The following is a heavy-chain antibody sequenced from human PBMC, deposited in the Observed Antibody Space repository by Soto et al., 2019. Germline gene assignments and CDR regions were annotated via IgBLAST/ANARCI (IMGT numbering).Heavy chain of an antibody. V-gene: IGHV3-49*03. Sequence: GARRDSCTGAGVIPGPYAMIWFRHLPGKRLEWVGSIRSKAYGGTTEYAASVKGRFTISRDDSKSIAYLQMNSLEIEDKAVYYCTRVPNRYCTSTSCFGLGKSSGWPDQWGQGSLVTVSS. CDR3: TRVPNRYCTSTSCFGLGKSSGWPDQ. CDR1: GVIPGPYA. D-gene: IGHD2-2*01. CDR2: IRSKAYGGTT. J-gene: IGHJ4*01.